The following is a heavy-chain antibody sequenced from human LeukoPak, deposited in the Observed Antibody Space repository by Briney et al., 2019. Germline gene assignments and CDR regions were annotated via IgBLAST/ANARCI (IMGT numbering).Heavy chain of an antibody. CDR3: AKGALGYCSGGSCRGGDY. D-gene: IGHD2-15*01. CDR1: GFTFSSYA. V-gene: IGHV3-23*01. Sequence: GGTLRLSCAASGFTFSSYAMSWVRQAPGKGLEWVSAISGSGGSTYYADSVKGRFTISRDNSKNTLYLQMNSLRAEDTAVYYCAKGALGYCSGGSCRGGDYWGQGTLVTVSS. J-gene: IGHJ4*02. CDR2: ISGSGGST.